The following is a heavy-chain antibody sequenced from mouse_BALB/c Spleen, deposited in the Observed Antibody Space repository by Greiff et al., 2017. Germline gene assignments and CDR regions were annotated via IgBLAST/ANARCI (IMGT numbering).Heavy chain of an antibody. CDR3: TRGAQTGNYFDY. J-gene: IGHJ2*01. Sequence: EVKLMESGGGLVKPGGSLKLSCAASGFTFSSYTMSWVRQTPEKRLEWVATISSGGSYTYYPDSVKGRFTISRDNAKNTLYLQMSSLKSEDTAMYYCTRGAQTGNYFDYWGQGTTLTVSS. CDR1: GFTFSSYT. D-gene: IGHD4-1*01. CDR2: ISSGGSYT. V-gene: IGHV5-6-4*01.